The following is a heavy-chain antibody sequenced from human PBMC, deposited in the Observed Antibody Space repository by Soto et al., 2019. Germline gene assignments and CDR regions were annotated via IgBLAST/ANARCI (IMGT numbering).Heavy chain of an antibody. Sequence: SGPTLVNPTHTLTLTCTFSGFSLSTSGVGVGWIRQPPGKALEWLALIYWNDDKRYSPSLKSRLTITKDTSKNQVVLTMTNMDPVDTATYYCAVDSSGYYGFDYWGQGTLVTVSS. CDR2: IYWNDDK. CDR1: GFSLSTSGVG. V-gene: IGHV2-5*01. CDR3: AVDSSGYYGFDY. J-gene: IGHJ4*02. D-gene: IGHD3-22*01.